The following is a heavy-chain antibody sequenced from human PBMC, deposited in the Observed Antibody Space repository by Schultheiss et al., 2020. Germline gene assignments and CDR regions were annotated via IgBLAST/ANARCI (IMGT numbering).Heavy chain of an antibody. D-gene: IGHD2/OR15-2a*01. Sequence: GGSLRLSCAASGFTFDDYGMSWVRQAPGKGLEYVSAISSNGGSTYYANSVKGRFTISRDNSKNTLYLQMGSLRAEDMAVYYCARGPSDDYFYFFDFWGLGSQVTVSS. V-gene: IGHV3-64*01. CDR3: ARGPSDDYFYFFDF. CDR2: ISSNGGST. J-gene: IGHJ4*02. CDR1: GFTFDDYG.